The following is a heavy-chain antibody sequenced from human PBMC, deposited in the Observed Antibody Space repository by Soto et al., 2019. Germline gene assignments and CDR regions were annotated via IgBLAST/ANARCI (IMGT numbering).Heavy chain of an antibody. CDR2: YHSGGST. Sequence: QVQLQESGSGLVMPSQSLSLTCTVSGVSLNTADTWWSWIRQSPGKGLEFIGYYHSGGSTYYDASFRSRVIISADTSNSQFSLKLSSVTVADTAVYFCVRSRQMEIGNYYGLDVWAQGTTVTVSS. V-gene: IGHV4-30-4*01. D-gene: IGHD1-1*01. CDR1: GVSLNTADTW. CDR3: VRSRQMEIGNYYGLDV. J-gene: IGHJ6*02.